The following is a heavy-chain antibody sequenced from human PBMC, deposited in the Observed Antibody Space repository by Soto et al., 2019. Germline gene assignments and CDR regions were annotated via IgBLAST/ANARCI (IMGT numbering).Heavy chain of an antibody. CDR3: ARGKSSGPLYYFDT. V-gene: IGHV4-34*01. Sequence: SETLSLTCGVYNGSFSYYFWNWIRQPPGKGLEWIGEIKESGFATYNPSLKRRVTMSVDTANNQFSLKVTSVTAAGTAVYYCARGKSSGPLYYFDTWGQGTLVTVSS. J-gene: IGHJ4*02. D-gene: IGHD6-19*01. CDR1: NGSFSYYF. CDR2: IKESGFA.